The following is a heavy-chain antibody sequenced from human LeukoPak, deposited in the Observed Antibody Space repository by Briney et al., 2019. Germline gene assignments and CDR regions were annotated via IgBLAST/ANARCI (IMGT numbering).Heavy chain of an antibody. CDR3: ARVTTIFGVARQFDP. CDR1: GGSISSHY. CDR2: IYYSGST. V-gene: IGHV4-59*11. J-gene: IGHJ5*02. Sequence: SVTLSLTCTVSGGSISSHYWSWIRQPPGKGLEWIGYIYYSGSTNYNPSLKSRVTISVDTSKNQFSLKLSSVTAADTAVYYCARVTTIFGVARQFDPWGQGTLVTVSS. D-gene: IGHD3-3*01.